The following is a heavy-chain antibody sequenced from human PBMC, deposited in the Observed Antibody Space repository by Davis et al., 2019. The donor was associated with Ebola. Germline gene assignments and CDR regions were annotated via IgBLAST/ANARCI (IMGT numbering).Heavy chain of an antibody. CDR3: ARVSAKESSGFYAMDV. CDR2: MNPNTGGT. Sequence: ASVKVSCKASGYTFTGYHLHWVRQAPGQGPEYMGWMNPNTGGTNYAPKFEGRVTMTRDTSINTAYMDLSRLRSDDTAVYYCARVSAKESSGFYAMDVWGPGTTVTVSS. J-gene: IGHJ6*02. CDR1: GYTFTGYH. D-gene: IGHD3-22*01. V-gene: IGHV1-2*02.